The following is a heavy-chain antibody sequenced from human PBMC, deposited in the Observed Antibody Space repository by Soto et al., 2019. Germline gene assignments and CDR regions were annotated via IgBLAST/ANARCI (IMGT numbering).Heavy chain of an antibody. D-gene: IGHD2-2*01. V-gene: IGHV1-3*01. CDR1: GYTFTSYA. CDR2: INAGNGNT. J-gene: IGHJ6*02. CDR3: ARASVSVPRPRGYYYYGMDV. Sequence: QVQLVQSGAEVKKPGASVKVSCKASGYTFTSYAMHWVRQAPGQRLEWMGWINAGNGNTKYSQKFQGRVTITRDTSAGTAYIALSRLRSEDTAVDYCARASVSVPRPRGYYYYGMDVWGQGTTVTVSS.